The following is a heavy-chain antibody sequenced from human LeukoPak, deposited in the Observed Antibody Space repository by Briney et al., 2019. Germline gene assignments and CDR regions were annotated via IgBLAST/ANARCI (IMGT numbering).Heavy chain of an antibody. Sequence: SETLSLTCTVSSGSISSYYWSWIRQPPGKGLEWIGYIYYSGSTDYNPSLKSRVTISVDTSKNQFSLKLSSVTAADTAVYYCARDGPYGDYFDYWGQGTLVTVSS. J-gene: IGHJ4*02. V-gene: IGHV4-59*01. CDR3: ARDGPYGDYFDY. CDR2: IYYSGST. CDR1: SGSISSYY. D-gene: IGHD4-17*01.